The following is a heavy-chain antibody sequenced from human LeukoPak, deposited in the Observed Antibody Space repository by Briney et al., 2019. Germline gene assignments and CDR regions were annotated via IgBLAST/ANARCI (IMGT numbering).Heavy chain of an antibody. CDR2: INHSGST. CDR3: ARGLSNGWFY. D-gene: IGHD3-3*01. CDR1: GGSFSGYY. J-gene: IGHJ4*02. V-gene: IGHV4-34*01. Sequence: SETLSLTCAVYGGSFSGYYWSWIRQPPGKGLEWIGEINHSGSTNYNPSLKSRVTISVDTSKNQFSLKLSSVTAADTAVYYCARGLSNGWFYWGQGTLVTVSS.